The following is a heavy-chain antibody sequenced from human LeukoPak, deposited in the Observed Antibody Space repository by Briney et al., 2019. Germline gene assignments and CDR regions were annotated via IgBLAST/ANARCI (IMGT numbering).Heavy chain of an antibody. CDR2: INAGNGNT. V-gene: IGHV1-3*01. J-gene: IGHJ4*02. Sequence: ASVKVSCKASGYTFTSHAIHWVRQAPGQRLEWTGWINAGNGNTKYSQKFQGRVTITRDTSTSTAYMELRSLRSDDTAVYYCARGGTATLSLYYFDYWGQGTLVTVSS. D-gene: IGHD5-18*01. CDR3: ARGGTATLSLYYFDY. CDR1: GYTFTSHA.